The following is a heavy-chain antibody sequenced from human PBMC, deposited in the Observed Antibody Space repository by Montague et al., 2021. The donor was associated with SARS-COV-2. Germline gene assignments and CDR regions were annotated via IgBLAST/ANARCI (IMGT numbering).Heavy chain of an antibody. J-gene: IGHJ3*01. V-gene: IGHV3-21*01. CDR2: ISTSSLYI. CDR3: ARALSASYSVGSDSFDV. CDR1: GFTFSKYS. D-gene: IGHD5/OR15-5a*01. Sequence: SLRLSCAASGFTFSKYSMHWVRQAPGKGLEWVSPISTSSLYIYYAASVKGRFTISRANAKNSLFLQMDSLRAEDTAVYYRARALSASYSVGSDSFDVWGQGTMVTVSS.